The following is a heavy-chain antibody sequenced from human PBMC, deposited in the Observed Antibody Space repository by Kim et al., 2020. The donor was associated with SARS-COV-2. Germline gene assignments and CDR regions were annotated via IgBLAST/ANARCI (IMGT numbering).Heavy chain of an antibody. J-gene: IGHJ4*02. D-gene: IGHD3-9*01. Sequence: SETLSLTCTVSGGSISSYYCSGIRQRPGKGLEWIGYIYYSGRTNYNPSLKSRVTISVDTSKNQFSLKLSSVTAAVTAVYYCARASSYAILTGPVYNLDYWGQGTLVTVSS. CDR2: IYYSGRT. CDR3: ARASSYAILTGPVYNLDY. CDR1: GGSISSYY. V-gene: IGHV4-59*01.